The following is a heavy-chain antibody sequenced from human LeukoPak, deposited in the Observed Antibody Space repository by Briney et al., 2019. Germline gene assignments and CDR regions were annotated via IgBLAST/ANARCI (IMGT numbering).Heavy chain of an antibody. CDR1: GGSISSYY. J-gene: IGHJ6*03. CDR3: ARTRRSGWEGDYYYMDV. V-gene: IGHV4-59*01. CDR2: IYYSGST. Sequence: SETLFLTCTVSGGSISSYYWSWIRQPPGKGLEWIGYIYYSGSTNYNPSLKSRVTISVDTSKNQFSLKLSSVTAADTAVYYCARTRRSGWEGDYYYMDVWGKGTTVTVSS. D-gene: IGHD6-19*01.